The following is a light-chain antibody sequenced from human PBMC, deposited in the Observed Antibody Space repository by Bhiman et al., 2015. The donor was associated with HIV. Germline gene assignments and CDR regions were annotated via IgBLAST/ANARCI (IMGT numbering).Light chain of an antibody. CDR1: SSDVGGYNY. V-gene: IGLV2-8*01. CDR3: QSYDSGQVV. CDR2: EVS. Sequence: QSALTQPPSASGSPGQSVSISCTGTSSDVGGYNYVSWFQQHPGKAPKLMIYEVSKRPSGVPDRFSGSKSGNTASLTVSGLQAEDEGEYFCQSYDSGQVVFGGGT. J-gene: IGLJ3*02.